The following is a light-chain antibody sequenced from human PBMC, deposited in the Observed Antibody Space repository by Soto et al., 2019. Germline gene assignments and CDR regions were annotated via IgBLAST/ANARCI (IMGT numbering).Light chain of an antibody. CDR1: QSVGSTY. CDR3: QQYGSSPPCT. V-gene: IGKV3-20*01. Sequence: EIVLMQSPGTLSLSPGEKAALSFRASQSVGSTYLAWYQQKPGQAPRLVIYGASSRATGIPDRFSGSGSGTDFTLTISRLEPEDFAVYYCQQYGSSPPCTFGQGTKVEIK. J-gene: IGKJ1*01. CDR2: GAS.